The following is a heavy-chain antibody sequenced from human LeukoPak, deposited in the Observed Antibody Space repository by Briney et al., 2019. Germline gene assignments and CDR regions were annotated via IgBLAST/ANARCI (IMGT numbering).Heavy chain of an antibody. CDR3: ASLARGITMVRGVIKFGYGMDV. CDR1: GGSFSGYY. V-gene: IGHV4-34*01. CDR2: INHSGST. D-gene: IGHD3-10*01. Sequence: SEPLSLTCAVYGGSFSGYYWSWIRQPPGKGLEWIGEINHSGSTNYNPSLKSRVTISVDTSKNQFSLKLSSVTAADTAVYYCASLARGITMVRGVIKFGYGMDVWGQGTTVTVSS. J-gene: IGHJ6*02.